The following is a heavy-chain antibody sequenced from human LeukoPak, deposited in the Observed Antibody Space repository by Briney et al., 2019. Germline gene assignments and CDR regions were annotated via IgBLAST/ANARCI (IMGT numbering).Heavy chain of an antibody. CDR3: ARVLEEGYYYYYMDV. CDR1: GFTFSSHA. V-gene: IGHV3-30*01. Sequence: GGSLRLSCAASGFTFSSHAMLWVRQTPGKGLDWVAVMSYDGSDKYYADSVKGRFTISRDNSKNTLYLQMNSLRAEDTAVYYCARVLEEGYYYYYMDVWGKGTTVTVSS. D-gene: IGHD1-1*01. J-gene: IGHJ6*03. CDR2: MSYDGSDK.